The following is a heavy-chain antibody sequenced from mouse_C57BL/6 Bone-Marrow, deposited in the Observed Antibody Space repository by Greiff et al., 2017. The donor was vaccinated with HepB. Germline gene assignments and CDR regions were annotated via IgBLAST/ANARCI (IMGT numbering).Heavy chain of an antibody. Sequence: DVQLVESGGGLVKPGGSLKLSCAASGFTFSDYGMHWVRRAPEKGLEWVAYISSGSSTIYYADTVKGRFTISRDNAKNTLFLQMTSLRSEDTAMYYCARDGNYCGDYWGQGTSVTVSS. J-gene: IGHJ4*01. CDR1: GFTFSDYG. V-gene: IGHV5-17*01. CDR2: ISSGSSTI. CDR3: ARDGNYCGDY. D-gene: IGHD2-1*01.